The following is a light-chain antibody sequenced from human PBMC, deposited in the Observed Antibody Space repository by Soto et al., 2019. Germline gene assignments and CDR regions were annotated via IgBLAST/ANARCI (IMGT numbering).Light chain of an antibody. CDR2: AAS. V-gene: IGKV1-39*01. CDR1: QSISIY. J-gene: IGKJ1*01. CDR3: PQSYGTPRA. Sequence: DIQMTQSPSSLSASVGDRVTITCRASQSISIYLNCYQQKPGKASKLLIYAASSLQSGVSSWYRGSGSVTVFTLIISSRQPEAFATYCCPQSYGTPRAFGQGTRVDIK.